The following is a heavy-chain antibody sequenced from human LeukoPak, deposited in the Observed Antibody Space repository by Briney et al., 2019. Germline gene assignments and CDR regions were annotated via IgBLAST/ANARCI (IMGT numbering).Heavy chain of an antibody. J-gene: IGHJ3*02. CDR3: AKGPVVTFDI. CDR1: GFTVSDNY. D-gene: IGHD2-15*01. CDR2: ISGSGGST. Sequence: GGSLRLSCAASGFTVSDNYMSWVRQAPGKGLEWVSGISGSGGSTYYADSVEGRFTISRDNSKKTLYLQMNSLRAEDTAVYYCAKGPVVTFDIWGQGTMVTVSS. V-gene: IGHV3-23*01.